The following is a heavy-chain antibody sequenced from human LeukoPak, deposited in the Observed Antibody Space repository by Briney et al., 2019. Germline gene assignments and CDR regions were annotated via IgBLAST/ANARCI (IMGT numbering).Heavy chain of an antibody. J-gene: IGHJ4*02. Sequence: SETLSLTCTVSGYSISSGYYWGWIRQPPGKGLEWIGSIYHSGSTYYNPSLKSRVTISVDTSKNQFSLKLSSVTAADTAVYYCARFNTAMVTSEDYWGQGTLVTVSS. CDR3: ARFNTAMVTSEDY. CDR1: GYSISSGYY. D-gene: IGHD5-18*01. CDR2: IYHSGST. V-gene: IGHV4-38-2*02.